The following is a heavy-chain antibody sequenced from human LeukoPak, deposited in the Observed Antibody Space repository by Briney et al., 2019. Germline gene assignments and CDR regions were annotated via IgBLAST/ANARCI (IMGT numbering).Heavy chain of an antibody. V-gene: IGHV1-2*02. CDR1: GYTFTGYY. J-gene: IGHJ4*02. Sequence: ASVKVSCKASGYTFTGYYMHWVRQAPGQGLEWMGWINPNSGGTNHAQKFQGRVTMTRDTSISTAYMELSRLRSEDTVVYYCARDRPLDADDYYGFYYFDYWGQGTLVTVSS. CDR3: ARDRPLDADDYYGFYYFDY. CDR2: INPNSGGT. D-gene: IGHD3-10*01.